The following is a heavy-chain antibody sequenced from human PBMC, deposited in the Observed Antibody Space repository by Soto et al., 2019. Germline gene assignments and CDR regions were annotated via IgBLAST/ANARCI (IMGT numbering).Heavy chain of an antibody. V-gene: IGHV4-59*01. D-gene: IGHD3-16*02. CDR3: ARSPYYVWGSYRSLFYFDY. J-gene: IGHJ4*02. CDR2: IYYSGST. Sequence: PSETLSLTCTVSGGSISSYYWSWIRQPPGKGQEWIGYIYYSGSTNYNPSLKSRVTISVDTSKNQFSLKLSSVTAADTAVYYCARSPYYVWGSYRSLFYFDYWGQGTLVTVSS. CDR1: GGSISSYY.